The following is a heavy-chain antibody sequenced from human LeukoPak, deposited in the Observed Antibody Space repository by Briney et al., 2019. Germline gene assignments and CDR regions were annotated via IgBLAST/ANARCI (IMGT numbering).Heavy chain of an antibody. Sequence: GGSLRLSCAASGFTFSSYSMSWVRQAPGKGLEWVSSISDDSNYIYYADSVEGRFTISRDNAKNSLYLQMNSLRAEDTAVYYCARIYYGDYYETDYWGQGTLVTVSS. CDR1: GFTFSSYS. D-gene: IGHD4-17*01. V-gene: IGHV3-21*01. J-gene: IGHJ4*02. CDR2: ISDDSNYI. CDR3: ARIYYGDYYETDY.